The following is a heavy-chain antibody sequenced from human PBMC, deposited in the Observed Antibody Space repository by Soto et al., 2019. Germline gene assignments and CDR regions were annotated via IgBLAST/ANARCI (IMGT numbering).Heavy chain of an antibody. D-gene: IGHD3-10*01. Sequence: SETLSLTCAVYGGSFSGYYWSWIRQPPGKGLEWIGEINHSGSTNYNPSLKSRVTISVDTSKNQFSLKLSSVTAADTAVYYCARRKKIMVLEWRHFEWFDPWGQGTLVTVSS. J-gene: IGHJ5*02. CDR3: ARRKKIMVLEWRHFEWFDP. CDR2: INHSGST. CDR1: GGSFSGYY. V-gene: IGHV4-34*01.